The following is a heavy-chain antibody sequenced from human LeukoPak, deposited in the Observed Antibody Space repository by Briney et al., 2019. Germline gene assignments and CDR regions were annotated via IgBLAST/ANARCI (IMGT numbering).Heavy chain of an antibody. CDR3: AKELHLGYSSSCLDY. CDR2: ISYDGSNK. V-gene: IGHV3-30*18. Sequence: PGGSLRLSCAASGFTFSSYGMHWVRQAPGKGLEWVAVISYDGSNKYYADSVKGRFTISRDNSKNTLYLQMNSLRAEDTAVYYCAKELHLGYSSSCLDYWGQGTLVTVSS. J-gene: IGHJ4*02. D-gene: IGHD6-13*01. CDR1: GFTFSSYG.